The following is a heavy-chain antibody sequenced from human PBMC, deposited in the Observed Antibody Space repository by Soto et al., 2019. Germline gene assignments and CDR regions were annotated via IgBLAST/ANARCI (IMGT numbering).Heavy chain of an antibody. J-gene: IGHJ6*03. Sequence: PSETLSLTCTVSGGSISSSSYYWGWIRQPPGKGLEWIGSIYYSGSTYYNPSLKSRVTISVDTSKNQFSLKLSSVTAADTAVYYCARHRSIYYYYMDVWGKGTTVTVSS. CDR3: ARHRSIYYYYMDV. CDR2: IYYSGST. CDR1: GGSISSSSYY. V-gene: IGHV4-39*01.